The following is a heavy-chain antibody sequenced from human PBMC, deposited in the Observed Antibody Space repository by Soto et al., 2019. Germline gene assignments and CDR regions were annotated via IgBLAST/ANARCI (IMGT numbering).Heavy chain of an antibody. CDR1: GGTISDHC. D-gene: IGHD2-21*02. V-gene: IGHV4-34*01. CDR2: INHSGST. J-gene: IGHJ6*02. CDR3: ARGVYCGGDCYHYYHSGMDV. Sequence: AVFGGTISDHCCRRIRQPPGKGLEWIGEINHSGSTNYNPSLKRRVTISVDTSKNQFSLKLSSVTAADTAVYYCARGVYCGGDCYHYYHSGMDVWGQGTTVTVSS.